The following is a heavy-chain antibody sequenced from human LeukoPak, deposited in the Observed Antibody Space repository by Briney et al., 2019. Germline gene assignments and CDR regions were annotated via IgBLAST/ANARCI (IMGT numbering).Heavy chain of an antibody. CDR2: INHSGST. V-gene: IGHV4-34*01. J-gene: IGHJ5*02. CDR1: GGSFSGYY. CDR3: ARSKQWLVGWFDP. Sequence: SETLSLTCAVYGGSFSGYYWSWIRQPPGKGLEWIGEINHSGSTNYNPSLKSRVTISVDTSKNQFSLKLSSVTAADTAVYYCARSKQWLVGWFDPWGQGTLVTVSS. D-gene: IGHD6-19*01.